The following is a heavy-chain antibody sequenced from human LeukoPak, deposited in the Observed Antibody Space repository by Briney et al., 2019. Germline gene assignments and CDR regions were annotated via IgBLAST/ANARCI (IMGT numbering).Heavy chain of an antibody. CDR2: IKHDGSEK. CDR1: GFTFSSYW. CDR3: ARGRDVFWFDP. V-gene: IGHV3-7*01. D-gene: IGHD3-10*02. J-gene: IGHJ5*02. Sequence: GGSLRLSCAASGFTFSSYWMSWVRQAPGKGLEWVANIKHDGSEKYYVDSVKGRFTISRDNAKNSLYLQMNSLRAGDTAAYYCARGRDVFWFDPWGQGTLVTVSS.